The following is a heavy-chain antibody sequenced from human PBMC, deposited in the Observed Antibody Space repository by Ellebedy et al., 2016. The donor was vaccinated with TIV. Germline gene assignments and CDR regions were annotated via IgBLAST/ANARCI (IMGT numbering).Heavy chain of an antibody. CDR3: VHSRGLLWFGESIEFDY. CDR2: IYWNDDQ. Sequence: SGPTLVKPTQTLTLTCTFSGFSFTTGGMGVGWIRQPPGKALEWLALIYWNDDQRYSPSLKSRLAITKDTSKDQVVLTMTNMDPVDTATYYCVHSRGLLWFGESIEFDYWGQGTLVTVSS. V-gene: IGHV2-5*01. J-gene: IGHJ4*02. CDR1: GFSFTTGGMG. D-gene: IGHD3-10*01.